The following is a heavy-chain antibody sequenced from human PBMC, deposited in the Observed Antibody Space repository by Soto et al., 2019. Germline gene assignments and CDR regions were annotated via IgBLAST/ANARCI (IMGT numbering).Heavy chain of an antibody. Sequence: QVQLQESGPGLVKPSETLSLTCTVSGGSISSYYWSWIRQPAGKGLEWIGRIYTSGSTNYNPSLKSRVTMSVDTSKNQFSLKLSSVTAADTAVYYCARDSGPYYDFWSGYFPPYYYGMDVWGQGTTVTVSS. V-gene: IGHV4-4*07. CDR2: IYTSGST. CDR1: GGSISSYY. CDR3: ARDSGPYYDFWSGYFPPYYYGMDV. J-gene: IGHJ6*02. D-gene: IGHD3-3*01.